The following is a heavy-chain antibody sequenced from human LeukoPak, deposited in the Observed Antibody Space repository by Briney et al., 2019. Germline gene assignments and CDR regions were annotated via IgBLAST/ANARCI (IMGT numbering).Heavy chain of an antibody. V-gene: IGHV3-48*01. CDR2: ISSRSTTI. CDR3: ARVGPNHHFLTRSLDY. J-gene: IGHJ4*02. D-gene: IGHD3/OR15-3a*01. CDR1: GFAFSTYS. Sequence: GGSLRLSCAASGFAFSTYSMNWVRQAPVKGLQWVSYISSRSTTIQYADSVKGRFTISRDNAKNSLYLLMNSLRTEDTAVYYCARVGPNHHFLTRSLDYWGQGSLVTVSS.